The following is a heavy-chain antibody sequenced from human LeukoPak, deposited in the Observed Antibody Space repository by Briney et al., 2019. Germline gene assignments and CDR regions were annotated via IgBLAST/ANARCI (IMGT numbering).Heavy chain of an antibody. CDR2: MNPNSGNT. V-gene: IGHV1-8*01. D-gene: IGHD1-26*01. CDR3: AGGWEVGVTPGG. Sequence: ASVKVSCKASGYTFTSYDINWVRQATGQGLEWMGWMNPNSGNTGYAQKFQGRVTMTRNTSIGTAYMELSSLRSEDTAVYYCAGGWEVGVTPGGWGQGTLVTVSS. CDR1: GYTFTSYD. J-gene: IGHJ4*02.